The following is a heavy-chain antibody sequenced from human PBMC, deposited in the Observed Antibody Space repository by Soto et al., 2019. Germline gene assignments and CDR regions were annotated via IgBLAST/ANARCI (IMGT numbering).Heavy chain of an antibody. D-gene: IGHD1-1*01. CDR3: VRHRIEVVWRGFDS. J-gene: IGHJ4*02. CDR2: SSYNGGT. V-gene: IGHV4-39*01. Sequence: SETLSLTCTVSADSSSFSNDYWGWIRQPPGKGLQWIGSSSYNGGTFYNPSLKGRVATSVDASKKLCSLQVTAVTAADTAVYYCVRHRIEVVWRGFDSWGQGSPVTVSS. CDR1: ADSSSFSNDY.